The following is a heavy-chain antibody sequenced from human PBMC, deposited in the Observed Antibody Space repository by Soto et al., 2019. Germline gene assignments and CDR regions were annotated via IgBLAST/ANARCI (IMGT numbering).Heavy chain of an antibody. CDR2: IYSGGST. D-gene: IGHD4-17*01. V-gene: IGHV3-66*01. Sequence: EVQLVESGGGLVQPGGSLRLSCAASGFTVSSNYMSWVRQAPGKGLEWVSVIYSGGSTYYADSVKGRFTISRDNSKNTLDLQMNSLRAEDTSVYYCARTSGDYFFEYWGQGTLVTVSA. J-gene: IGHJ4*02. CDR3: ARTSGDYFFEY. CDR1: GFTVSSNY.